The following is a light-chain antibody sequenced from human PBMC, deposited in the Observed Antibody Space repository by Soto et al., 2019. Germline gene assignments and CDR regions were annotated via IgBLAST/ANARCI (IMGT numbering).Light chain of an antibody. CDR2: SNN. CDR1: SSNIGSNT. CDR3: AAWDDSLNGLV. J-gene: IGLJ3*02. V-gene: IGLV1-44*01. Sequence: QSALTQPHSASGTPGQRVTISCSGSSSNIGSNTVNWYQQLPGTAPKLLIYSNNQRPSGVPDRFSGSKSGTSASLAISGLQSEDEADYYCAAWDDSLNGLVFGGGTKLTVL.